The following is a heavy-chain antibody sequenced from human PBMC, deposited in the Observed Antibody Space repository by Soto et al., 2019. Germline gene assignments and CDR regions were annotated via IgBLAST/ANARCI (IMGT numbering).Heavy chain of an antibody. CDR2: INPNSGGT. Sequence: QVQLVQSGAEVKKPGASVKVSCKASGYTFTGYYMHWVRQAPGQGLEWMGWINPNSGGTNYAQKFQGWVTMTRDTSISPAYMELSRLRSDDTAVYYCARGDASYYDFWSGYSHNWFDPWGQGTLVTVSS. J-gene: IGHJ5*02. CDR3: ARGDASYYDFWSGYSHNWFDP. CDR1: GYTFTGYY. D-gene: IGHD3-3*01. V-gene: IGHV1-2*04.